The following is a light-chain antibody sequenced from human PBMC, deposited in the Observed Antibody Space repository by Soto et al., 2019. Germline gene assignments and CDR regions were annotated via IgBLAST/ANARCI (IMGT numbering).Light chain of an antibody. V-gene: IGKV1-39*01. Sequence: DIQMTQSPSSLSASVGDRVTITCRASQSISNYLNWYQQKPGKAPNLLIYAASSLQSGVPSRFGGSGSGTDFTLTISSLQPEDFAAYYWQQNYNPFTFGPGTKVDIK. CDR2: AAS. J-gene: IGKJ3*01. CDR1: QSISNY. CDR3: QQNYNPFT.